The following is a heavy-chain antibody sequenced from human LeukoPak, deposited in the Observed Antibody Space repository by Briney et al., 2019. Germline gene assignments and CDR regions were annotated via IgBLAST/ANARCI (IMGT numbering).Heavy chain of an antibody. CDR3: ARGVGAPVMSRGSTAGYYYGIDV. Sequence: PSETLSLTCAVYGGSFSGYYWSWIRQPPGKGLEWIGEINHSGSTNYNPSLKSRVTISVDTSKNQFSLKLSSVTAADTAVYYCARGVGAPVMSRGSTAGYYYGIDVWGQGTTVTVSS. V-gene: IGHV4-34*01. CDR2: INHSGST. J-gene: IGHJ6*02. D-gene: IGHD1-26*01. CDR1: GGSFSGYY.